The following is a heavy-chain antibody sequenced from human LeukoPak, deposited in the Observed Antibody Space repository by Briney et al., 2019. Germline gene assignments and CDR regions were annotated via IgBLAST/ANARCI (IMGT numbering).Heavy chain of an antibody. Sequence: PGGSLRLSCAASGFTFSSHAMHWVRQAPGKGLEYVSAISSNGGSTYYANSVKGRFTISRDNSKNTLYLQMGSLRAEDMAVYYCARVHEYDYVWGSYRYGSYYFDYWGQGTLVTVSS. J-gene: IGHJ4*02. CDR2: ISSNGGST. CDR1: GFTFSSHA. V-gene: IGHV3-64*01. D-gene: IGHD3-16*02. CDR3: ARVHEYDYVWGSYRYGSYYFDY.